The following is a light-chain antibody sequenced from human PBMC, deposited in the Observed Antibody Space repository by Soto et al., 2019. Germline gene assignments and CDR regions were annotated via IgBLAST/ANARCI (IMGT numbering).Light chain of an antibody. CDR1: KNDIGVYDF. V-gene: IGLV2-8*01. J-gene: IGLJ1*01. CDR3: KSYAGSNTYV. CDR2: EVV. Sequence: QSALTQPPSASGSPGQSVTISCTGTKNDIGVYDFVSWYQHHPGKAPRLIIYEVVQRPSGVPDRFSCSKSGNTASLTVSGLQAADEADYFCKSYAGSNTYVFGSGDQGHRP.